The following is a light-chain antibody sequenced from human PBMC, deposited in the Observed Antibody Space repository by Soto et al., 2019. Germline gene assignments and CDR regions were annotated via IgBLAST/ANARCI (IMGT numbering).Light chain of an antibody. CDR3: QQYNNWPRAT. J-gene: IGKJ1*01. CDR1: QSVSSN. CDR2: GAS. Sequence: EIVMTQSPANLSVSPGERATLSCRASQSVSSNLAWYQQNSGQAPRLLIYGASTRATGIPARFSGSGSGTEFTLTIASLQSEDFSVYYCQQYNNWPRATFGQGTKVEIK. V-gene: IGKV3-15*01.